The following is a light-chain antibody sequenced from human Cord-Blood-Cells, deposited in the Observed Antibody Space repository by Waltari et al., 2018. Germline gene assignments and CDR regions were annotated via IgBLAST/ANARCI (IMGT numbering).Light chain of an antibody. V-gene: IGLV2-14*03. CDR2: DVS. J-gene: IGLJ3*02. CDR3: SSYTSSSTRV. CDR1: SRDVGGYNF. Sequence: QSALTQPASVSGSPGQSCTISCTGTSRDVGGYNFVSWYQQHPGKTPKLLIYDVSNRPSGVSNRFSGSKSGNTASLTISGLQAEDEADYYCSSYTSSSTRVFGGGTKLTVL.